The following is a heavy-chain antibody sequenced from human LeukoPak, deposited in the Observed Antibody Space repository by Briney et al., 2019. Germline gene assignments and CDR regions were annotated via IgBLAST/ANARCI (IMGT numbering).Heavy chain of an antibody. V-gene: IGHV4-30-4*01. D-gene: IGHD2-21*02. CDR1: RGSISSGDYY. J-gene: IGHJ4*02. Sequence: SETLSLTRTVSRGSISSGDYYWSWIRQPPGKGLEWIGYISYTGTTYYNPSLKSRISISEDTSKNLFSLKLNSVTAADTAVYYCARLGTAPFDYWGQGTLVTVSS. CDR3: ARLGTAPFDY. CDR2: ISYTGTT.